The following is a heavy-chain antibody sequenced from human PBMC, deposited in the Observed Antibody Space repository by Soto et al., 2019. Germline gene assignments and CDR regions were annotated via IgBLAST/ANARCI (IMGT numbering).Heavy chain of an antibody. V-gene: IGHV4-30-4*08. CDR1: GASISSGDYS. D-gene: IGHD3-10*02. CDR2: IFHSGET. CDR3: ARSHYVLGGFDV. J-gene: IGHJ3*01. Sequence: QVQLQESGPGLVKPSETLSLTCTVSGASISSGDYSWSWIRQSPGKGLQWNGYIFHSGETYYTPSHESRRSISIDASKNQFSLNLNSVTAADTAVYFCARSHYVLGGFDVWGPGTVVTVSS.